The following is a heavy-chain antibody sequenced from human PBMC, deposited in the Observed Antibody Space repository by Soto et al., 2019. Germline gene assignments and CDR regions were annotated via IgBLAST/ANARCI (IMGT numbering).Heavy chain of an antibody. J-gene: IGHJ5*02. CDR3: ARLLWFGELFSWFDP. Sequence: SETLSLTCTVSGGSISSYYWSWIRQPPGKGLEWIGYIYYSGSTNYNPSLKSRVTISVDTSKNQFSLKLSSVTAADTAVYYCARLLWFGELFSWFDPWGQGTLVTVSS. V-gene: IGHV4-59*01. CDR2: IYYSGST. D-gene: IGHD3-10*01. CDR1: GGSISSYY.